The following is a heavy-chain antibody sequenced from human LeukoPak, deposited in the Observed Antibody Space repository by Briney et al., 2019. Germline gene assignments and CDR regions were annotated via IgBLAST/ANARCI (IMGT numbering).Heavy chain of an antibody. CDR1: GGSFSGYY. V-gene: IGHV4-34*01. D-gene: IGHD3-10*01. Sequence: SETPSLTCAVYGGSFSGYYWSWIRQPPGKGLEWIGEINHSGSTNYNPSLKSRVTISVDTSKNQFSLKLSSVTAADTAVYYCARGLPVLLWFGELFGWFDPWGQGTLVTVSS. CDR2: INHSGST. CDR3: ARGLPVLLWFGELFGWFDP. J-gene: IGHJ5*02.